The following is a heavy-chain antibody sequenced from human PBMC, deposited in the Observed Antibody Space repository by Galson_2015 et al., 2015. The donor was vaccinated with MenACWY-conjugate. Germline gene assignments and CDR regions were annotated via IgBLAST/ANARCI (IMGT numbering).Heavy chain of an antibody. V-gene: IGHV3-13*05. D-gene: IGHD3-16*01. CDR1: GFTFRSYD. CDR2: VGTDGDP. Sequence: ALRLSCAASGFTFRSYDIHWVRQLTGRSLEWVAVVGTDGDPHYPGSVKGRFTISRENAKNSVYLQMNGLSAGDTAVYFCARADMLSGALVVWGQGTTVTVSS. J-gene: IGHJ6*02. CDR3: ARADMLSGALVV.